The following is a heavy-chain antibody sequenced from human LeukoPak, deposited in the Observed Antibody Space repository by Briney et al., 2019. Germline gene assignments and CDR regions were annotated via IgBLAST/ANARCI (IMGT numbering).Heavy chain of an antibody. J-gene: IGHJ4*02. D-gene: IGHD2-8*01. CDR1: GFTFSSYG. V-gene: IGHV3-33*01. CDR3: AREPGVSVYYFDY. CDR2: IWYDGSNK. Sequence: GGSLRLSCAASGFTFSSYGMHWVRQAPGKGLEWVAVIWYDGSNKYYADSVKGRFTISRDNSKNTLYLQMNSLRAEDTAAYYCAREPGVSVYYFDYWGQGTLVTVSS.